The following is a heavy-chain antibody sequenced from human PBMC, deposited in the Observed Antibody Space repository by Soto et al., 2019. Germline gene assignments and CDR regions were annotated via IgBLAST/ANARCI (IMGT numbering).Heavy chain of an antibody. CDR2: INWNGGST. J-gene: IGHJ4*02. CDR3: ASSPLGIAVAGTSSCFDY. Sequence: EVQLVESGGGVVRPGGSLRLSCAASGFTFDDYGMSWVRQAPGKGLEWVSGINWNGGSTGYADSVKGRFTISTDNAKNSLYLQMNSLSAEDTALYYCASSPLGIAVAGTSSCFDYWGQGTLVTVSS. CDR1: GFTFDDYG. D-gene: IGHD6-19*01. V-gene: IGHV3-20*04.